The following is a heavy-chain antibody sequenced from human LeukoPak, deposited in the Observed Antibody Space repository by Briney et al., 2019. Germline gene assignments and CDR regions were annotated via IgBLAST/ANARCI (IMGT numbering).Heavy chain of an antibody. V-gene: IGHV3-30*14. CDR1: GFTFSSYA. D-gene: IGHD4-17*01. CDR3: ASLLRSGYGDYGPTAFDY. J-gene: IGHJ4*02. CDR2: ISYDGSNK. Sequence: PGGSLRLSCAASGFTFSSYAMHWVRQAPGKGLEWVAVISYDGSNKYYADSVKGRFTISRDNSKNTLYLQMNSLRAEDTAVYYCASLLRSGYGDYGPTAFDYWGQGTLVTVSS.